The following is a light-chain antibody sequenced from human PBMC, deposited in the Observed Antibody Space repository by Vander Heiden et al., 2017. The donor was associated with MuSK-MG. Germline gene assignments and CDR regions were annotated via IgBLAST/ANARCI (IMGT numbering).Light chain of an antibody. J-gene: IGKJ4*01. CDR2: GAS. CDR3: QQYGSSPPRLT. CDR1: QSVSSSY. Sequence: PGERATLSCRASQSVSSSYLAWNQQKPGQAPRLLIYGASSRATGIPDRFSGSGSGTDFTLTISRLEPEDFAVYYCQQYGSSPPRLTFGGGTKVEIK. V-gene: IGKV3-20*01.